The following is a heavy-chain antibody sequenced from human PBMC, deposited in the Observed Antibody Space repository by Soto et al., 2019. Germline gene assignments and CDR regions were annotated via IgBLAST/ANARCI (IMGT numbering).Heavy chain of an antibody. Sequence: GGSLRLSCAVSGFSFSSYWMSWVRQAPGRGLEWVATIAHDGSEKFYVDSVKGRFTISRDNTKNSLYLQMNSLRAEDTALYYCARESNAQFDYRGQGTMVTVSS. J-gene: IGHJ4*02. CDR2: IAHDGSEK. CDR3: ARESNAQFDY. V-gene: IGHV3-7*01. CDR1: GFSFSSYW. D-gene: IGHD7-27*01.